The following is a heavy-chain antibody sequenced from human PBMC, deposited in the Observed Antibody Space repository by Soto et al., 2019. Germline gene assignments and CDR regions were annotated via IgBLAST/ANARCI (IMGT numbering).Heavy chain of an antibody. V-gene: IGHV3-23*01. CDR2: ISASGATT. D-gene: IGHD1-1*01. CDR1: GFIFSNYA. CDR3: TKGGIPRRYNIPKVDFDS. J-gene: IGHJ4*02. Sequence: EVHLLESGGDLVQRGGSLRLSCAASGFIFSNYAMSWVRQSPAKGLEWVSAISASGATTYYPDSVKGRFTISRDNSKNTLYLQMNHLRAEDTAVYYCTKGGIPRRYNIPKVDFDSWGQGSLVTVSS.